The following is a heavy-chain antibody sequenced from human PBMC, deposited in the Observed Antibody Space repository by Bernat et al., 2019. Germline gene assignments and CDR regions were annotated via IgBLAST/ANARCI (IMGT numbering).Heavy chain of an antibody. CDR3: ARLLSWGSYYMDV. Sequence: QVQLQESGPGLVKPSGTLSLTCTVSGGSISSSSYYWGWIRQPPGKGLEWIGSIYYSGSTYYNPSLKSRVTISVDTSKNQFSLNLTSVTAADTAVYYCARLLSWGSYYMDVWGKGTTVTVSS. CDR2: IYYSGST. J-gene: IGHJ6*03. CDR1: GGSISSSSYY. D-gene: IGHD3-16*01. V-gene: IGHV4-39*07.